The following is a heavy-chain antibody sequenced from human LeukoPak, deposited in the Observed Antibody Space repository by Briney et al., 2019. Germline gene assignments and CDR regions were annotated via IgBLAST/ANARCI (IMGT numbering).Heavy chain of an antibody. CDR3: ARLVDY. Sequence: SATLSLTCAVSGGPISNTHWWSWVRQPPGKGLEWIGEINHSGSTNYNPSLKSRVTISVDTSKNQFSLKLSSVTAADTAVYYCARLVDYWGQGTLVTVSS. J-gene: IGHJ4*02. D-gene: IGHD2-2*01. V-gene: IGHV4-4*02. CDR1: GGPISNTHW. CDR2: INHSGST.